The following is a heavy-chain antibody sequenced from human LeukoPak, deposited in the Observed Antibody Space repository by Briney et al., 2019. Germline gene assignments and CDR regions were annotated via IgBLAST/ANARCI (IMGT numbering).Heavy chain of an antibody. V-gene: IGHV1-69*05. Sequence: SVKVSCKASGGTFSSYAISWVRQAPGQGLEWMGGIIPIFGTANYAQKFQGRVTITTDESTSTAYMELSSLRSEDTAVYYCARNGGDCYPLCWFDPWGQGTLVTVSS. D-gene: IGHD2-21*02. CDR1: GGTFSSYA. CDR2: IIPIFGTA. J-gene: IGHJ5*02. CDR3: ARNGGDCYPLCWFDP.